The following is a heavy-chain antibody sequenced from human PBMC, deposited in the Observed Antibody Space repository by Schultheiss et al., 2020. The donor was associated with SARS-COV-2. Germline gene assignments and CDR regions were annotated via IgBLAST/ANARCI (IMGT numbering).Heavy chain of an antibody. CDR2: IYYSGST. CDR3: ARDHFRAQQLVPGPPPGY. CDR1: GGSISSSSYY. D-gene: IGHD6-6*01. J-gene: IGHJ4*02. V-gene: IGHV4-31*03. Sequence: SETLSLTCTVSGGSISSSSYYWGWIRQHPGKGLEWIGYIYYSGSTYYNPSLKSRVTISVDTSKNQFSLKLSSVTAADTAVYYCARDHFRAQQLVPGPPPGYWGQGTLVTVSS.